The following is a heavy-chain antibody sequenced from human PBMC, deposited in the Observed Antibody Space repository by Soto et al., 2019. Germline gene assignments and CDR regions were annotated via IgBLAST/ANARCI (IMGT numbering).Heavy chain of an antibody. V-gene: IGHV2-5*01. D-gene: IGHD6-6*01. J-gene: IGHJ4*02. Sequence: SGPTLVNPTQTLTLTCAFSGFSFTTGGVGVGWIRQPPGKALEWLALIYWNDDKRYSPSLMSRLTIMKDTSKNQVVLTMTNMDPVDTATYYCAYTRYTSSSSWGQGALVTVSS. CDR3: AYTRYTSSSS. CDR2: IYWNDDK. CDR1: GFSFTTGGVG.